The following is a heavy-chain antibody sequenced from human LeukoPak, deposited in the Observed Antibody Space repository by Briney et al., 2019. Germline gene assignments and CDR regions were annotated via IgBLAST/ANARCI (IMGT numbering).Heavy chain of an antibody. CDR3: ARLNVVVVAATIVSWFDP. CDR2: IYYSGST. J-gene: IGHJ5*02. D-gene: IGHD2-15*01. CDR1: GGSISSYY. V-gene: IGHV4-59*08. Sequence: SETLSLTCTVSGGSISSYYWSWIRQPPGKGLEWIGYIYYSGSTNYNPSLKSRVTISVDTSKNQFSLKLSSVTAGDTAVYYCARLNVVVVAATIVSWFDPWGQGTLVTVSS.